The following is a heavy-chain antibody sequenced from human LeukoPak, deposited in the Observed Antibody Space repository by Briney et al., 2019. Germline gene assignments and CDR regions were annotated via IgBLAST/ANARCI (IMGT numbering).Heavy chain of an antibody. CDR2: IQSRNYGGTT. Sequence: PGGSLRLFCTASGFTFGDYGMSWVRQAPGKGLEWVGFIQSRNYGGTTQHAASVKGRFTISRDNAKNSLYLQMNSLRDEDTAVYYCAREKGRGVISPYFDYWGQGVLVTVSS. D-gene: IGHD3-10*01. CDR1: GFTFGDYG. CDR3: AREKGRGVISPYFDY. V-gene: IGHV3-49*04. J-gene: IGHJ4*02.